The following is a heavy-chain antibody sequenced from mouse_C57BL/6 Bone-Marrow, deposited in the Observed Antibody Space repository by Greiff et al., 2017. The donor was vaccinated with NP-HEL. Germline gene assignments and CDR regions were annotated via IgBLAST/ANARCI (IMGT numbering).Heavy chain of an antibody. CDR3: ARGAYGSSLAWFAY. Sequence: VQLQQPGAELVRPGSSVKLSCKASGYTFTSYWMHWVKQRPIQGLEWIGNIDPSDSETHYNQKFKDKATLTVDKSSSTAYMQLSSLTSEDSAVYYCARGAYGSSLAWFAYWGQGTSVTVSS. CDR1: GYTFTSYW. D-gene: IGHD1-1*01. J-gene: IGHJ4*01. CDR2: IDPSDSET. V-gene: IGHV1-52*01.